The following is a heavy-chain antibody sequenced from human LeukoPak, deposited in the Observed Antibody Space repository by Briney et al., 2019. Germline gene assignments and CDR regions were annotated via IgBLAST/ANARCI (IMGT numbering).Heavy chain of an antibody. CDR3: ARDYTITGTTHWFDP. D-gene: IGHD1-7*01. CDR2: INPNSGGT. CDR1: GYTFTSYD. Sequence: GASVKVSCKASGYTFTSYDINWVRQATGQGLEWMGWINPNSGGTNYAQKFQGRVTMTRDTSISTAYMELSRLRSDDTAVYYCARDYTITGTTHWFDPWGQGTLVTVSS. V-gene: IGHV1-2*02. J-gene: IGHJ5*02.